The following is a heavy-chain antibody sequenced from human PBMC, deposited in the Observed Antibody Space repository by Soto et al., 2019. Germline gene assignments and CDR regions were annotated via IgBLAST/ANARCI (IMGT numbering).Heavy chain of an antibody. CDR2: ITATGDRT. CDR1: GIRFSSYS. V-gene: IGHV3-23*01. J-gene: IGHJ4*02. Sequence: GGSLRLSCADPGIRFSSYSMSWVRQTPGKGLEWVAAITATGDRTYYADSVTGRFTISRDNSKKTHYLQMTSLRAEDTAMYYCATMNGYFEYWGQGTPVTVSS. CDR3: ATMNGYFEY. D-gene: IGHD3-22*01.